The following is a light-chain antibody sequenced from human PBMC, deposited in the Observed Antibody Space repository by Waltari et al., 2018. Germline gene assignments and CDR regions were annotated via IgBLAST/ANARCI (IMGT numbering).Light chain of an antibody. J-gene: IGKJ4*01. CDR1: HSINSN. CDR3: QQYKNWPPPT. V-gene: IGKV3-15*01. CDR2: GAS. Sequence: EIVMTQSPATLSVSPGERATLSCRASHSINSNLAWYQQKPGQAPRLLIYGASTRATGVPARFSGTASGTDFTLTISSLQSEDCAVYYCQQYKNWPPPTFGEGTKVEVK.